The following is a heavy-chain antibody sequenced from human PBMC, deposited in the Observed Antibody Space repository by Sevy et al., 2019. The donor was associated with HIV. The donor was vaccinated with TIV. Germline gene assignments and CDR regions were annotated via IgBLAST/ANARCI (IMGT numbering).Heavy chain of an antibody. D-gene: IGHD3-22*01. J-gene: IGHJ4*02. CDR2: IYYSGST. CDR1: GGSISSSSYY. V-gene: IGHV4-39*01. Sequence: SETLSLTCTVSGGSISSSSYYWGWISQPPGKGLEWIGSIYYSGSTYYNPSLKSRVTISVDTSKNQFSLKLSSVTAADTAVYYCARRGEFGYYDSSGYYQHWGQGTLVTVSS. CDR3: ARRGEFGYYDSSGYYQH.